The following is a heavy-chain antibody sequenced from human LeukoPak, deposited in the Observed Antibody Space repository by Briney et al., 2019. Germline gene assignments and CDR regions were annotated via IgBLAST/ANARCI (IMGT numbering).Heavy chain of an antibody. CDR1: GGSITSGNW. V-gene: IGHV4-4*02. CDR3: ARRTFGGVIKY. CDR2: IHHGGTT. Sequence: SETLSLTCAVSGGSITSGNWWTWVRQSPGKGLEWIGEIHHGGTTNYNPSLKSRVTISVDTSKNQFSLKLSSVTVADTAVYYCARRTFGGVIKYWGQGILVTVSS. J-gene: IGHJ4*02. D-gene: IGHD3-16*02.